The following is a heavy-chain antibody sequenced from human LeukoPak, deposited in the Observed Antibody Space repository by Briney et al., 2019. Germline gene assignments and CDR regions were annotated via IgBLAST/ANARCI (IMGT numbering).Heavy chain of an antibody. D-gene: IGHD3-22*01. CDR2: ITGSGGTT. J-gene: IGHJ6*02. V-gene: IGHV3-23*01. Sequence: GGSLRLSCAASGFTFSNYAMSWVRQAPGKGLEWVSGITGSGGTTYYADSVKGRFTISRDNSKNTLYLQMNSLRAEDTAVYYCARGPTYYYDSSGYYPHTRYYYYYGMDVWGQGTTVTVSS. CDR1: GFTFSNYA. CDR3: ARGPTYYYDSSGYYPHTRYYYYYGMDV.